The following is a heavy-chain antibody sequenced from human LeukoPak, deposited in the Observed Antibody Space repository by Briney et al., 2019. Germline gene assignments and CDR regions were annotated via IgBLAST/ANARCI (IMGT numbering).Heavy chain of an antibody. V-gene: IGHV3-23*01. CDR2: ISGSGNTT. D-gene: IGHD1-26*01. CDR1: GFSFSNYA. J-gene: IGHJ2*01. Sequence: GASLRLSCGGSGFSFSNYAMTWVRQAPGKGLEWVSSISGSGNTTFYADSVKGRFTMSRDNSKNTLYLQINSLRAEDTAVYYCAKRAMWDLYWYFDLWGRGTLVTVSS. CDR3: AKRAMWDLYWYFDL.